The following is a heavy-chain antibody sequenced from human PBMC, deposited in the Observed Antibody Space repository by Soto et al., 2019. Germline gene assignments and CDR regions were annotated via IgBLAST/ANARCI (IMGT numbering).Heavy chain of an antibody. V-gene: IGHV1-8*01. D-gene: IGHD2-21*01. J-gene: IGHJ4*02. Sequence: QVQLVQSGAEVKKPGASVKVSCKASGYTFTSYDINWVRQATGQGLEWMGWMNPNSGNTGYAHKFQGRVTMTRNTSISTTYMELSRLRSEDTAVYYCARVVRIAGGQYDYWGQGTLVTVSS. CDR1: GYTFTSYD. CDR3: ARVVRIAGGQYDY. CDR2: MNPNSGNT.